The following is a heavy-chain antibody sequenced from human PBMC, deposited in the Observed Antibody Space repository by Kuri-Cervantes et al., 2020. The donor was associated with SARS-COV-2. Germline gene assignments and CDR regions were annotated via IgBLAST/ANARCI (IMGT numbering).Heavy chain of an antibody. CDR3: ARSFRYCSGGSCYDYYYGMDV. V-gene: IGHV3-53*01. CDR2: IYSGGST. D-gene: IGHD2-15*01. CDR1: GFTASSNY. Sequence: GESLKISCAASGFTASSNYMSWVRQAPGKGLEWVSVIYSGGSTYYADSVKGRFTISRDNSKNTLYLQMNSLRAEDTAVYYCARSFRYCSGGSCYDYYYGMDVWGQGNTVNVSS. J-gene: IGHJ6*01.